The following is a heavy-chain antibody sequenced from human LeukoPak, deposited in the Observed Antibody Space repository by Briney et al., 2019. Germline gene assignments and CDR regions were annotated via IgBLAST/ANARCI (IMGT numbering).Heavy chain of an antibody. V-gene: IGHV3-11*01. D-gene: IGHD3-10*01. CDR1: GFSVSDYY. Sequence: GESLTLSCTASGFSVSDYYMNWIRQSPGKGLEWVSHITRKDAIEYADSVRGRFTISRDNANNLLYLQMDSLRPEDTAAYYCARGTYYSGSGPGNWFDPWGHGTLVTVSS. CDR2: ITRKDAI. J-gene: IGHJ5*02. CDR3: ARGTYYSGSGPGNWFDP.